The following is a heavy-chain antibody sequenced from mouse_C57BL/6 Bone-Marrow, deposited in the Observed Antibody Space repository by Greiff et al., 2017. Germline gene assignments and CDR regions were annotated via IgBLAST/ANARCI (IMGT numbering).Heavy chain of an antibody. D-gene: IGHD1-1*01. CDR1: GYTFTSYW. CDR3: ARPRNYGSSRRFAY. J-gene: IGHJ3*01. V-gene: IGHV1-64*01. CDR2: IHPNSGST. Sequence: QVQLQQPGAELVKPGASVKLSCKASGYTFTSYWMHWVKQRPGQGLEWIGMIHPNSGSTNYNEKFKSKATLTVDKSSSTAYMQLSSLTSEDSAVYYCARPRNYGSSRRFAYWGQGTLVTVSA.